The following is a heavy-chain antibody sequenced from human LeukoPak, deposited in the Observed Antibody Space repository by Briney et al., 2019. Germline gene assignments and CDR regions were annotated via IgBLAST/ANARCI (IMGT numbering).Heavy chain of an antibody. V-gene: IGHV3-7*02. J-gene: IGHJ4*02. CDR3: ARGIAVAGAFDY. CDR1: GFSFSSYW. CDR2: IKQDGSEK. D-gene: IGHD6-19*01. Sequence: GGSLSLSCAASGFSFSSYWMSWVRQAPGKGLEWVANIKQDGSEKNYVDSVMGRFTISRDNAKNSLYLQMNSLRAEDTAVYYCARGIAVAGAFDYWGQGTLVTVSS.